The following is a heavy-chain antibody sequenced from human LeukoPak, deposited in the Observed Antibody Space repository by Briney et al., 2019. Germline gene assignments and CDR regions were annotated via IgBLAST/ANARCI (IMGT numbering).Heavy chain of an antibody. J-gene: IGHJ4*02. CDR3: AKDSCSSTSCRGYFDY. V-gene: IGHV3-23*01. D-gene: IGHD2-2*01. Sequence: GGSLRLSCAASGFTFSSYAMSSARQAPGGGLGWVSYISGSGGSTYYADSVKGRLTISRDNSKNTLYLQMNSRRAEDTAVYYCAKDSCSSTSCRGYFDYWGQGTLVTVS. CDR2: ISGSGGST. CDR1: GFTFSSYA.